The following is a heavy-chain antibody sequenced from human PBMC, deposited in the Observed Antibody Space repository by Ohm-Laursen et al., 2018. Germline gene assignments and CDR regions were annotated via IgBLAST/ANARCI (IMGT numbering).Heavy chain of an antibody. V-gene: IGHV3-11*01. CDR3: ARARPPTYYYGMDV. D-gene: IGHD6-6*01. J-gene: IGHJ6*02. CDR1: GFTFSDYY. CDR2: ISSSGSTI. Sequence: GSLRLSCAASGFTFSDYYMSWIRQASGKGLEWVSYISSSGSTIYYADSVKGRFTISRDNAKNSLYLQMNSLRAEDTAVYYCARARPPTYYYGMDVWGQGTTVTVSS.